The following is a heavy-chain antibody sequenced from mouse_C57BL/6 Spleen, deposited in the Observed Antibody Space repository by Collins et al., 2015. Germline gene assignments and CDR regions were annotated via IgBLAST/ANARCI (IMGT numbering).Heavy chain of an antibody. CDR3: ASLYGNYGEGFAY. D-gene: IGHD2-1*01. CDR1: GYTFTSYW. V-gene: IGHV1-69*01. CDR2: IDPSDSYT. Sequence: QVQLQQPGAELVMPGASVKLSCKASGYTFTSYWMHWVKQRPGQGLEWIGEIDPSDSYTNYNQKFKGKSTLTVDKSSSTAYMQLSSLTSEDSAVYYCASLYGNYGEGFAYWGQGTLVTVSA. J-gene: IGHJ3*01.